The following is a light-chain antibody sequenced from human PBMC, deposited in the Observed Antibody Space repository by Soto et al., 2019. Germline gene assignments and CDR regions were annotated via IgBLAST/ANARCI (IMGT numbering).Light chain of an antibody. CDR3: QSYDSSLSGYV. Sequence: VLTQPPSVSWAPGQRVTISCTVSSSNIGAGYDVHWYQQFPGTAPKLLIYGNSNRPSGVPDRISGSKSGTSVSLAITGLQAEDEADYYCQSYDSSLSGYVFGAGTKVTVL. V-gene: IGLV1-40*01. CDR1: SSNIGAGYD. CDR2: GNS. J-gene: IGLJ1*01.